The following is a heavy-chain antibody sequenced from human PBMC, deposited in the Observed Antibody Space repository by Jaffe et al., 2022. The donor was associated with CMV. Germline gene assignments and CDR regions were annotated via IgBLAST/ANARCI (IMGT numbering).Heavy chain of an antibody. CDR2: IYYSGST. Sequence: QVQLQESGPGLVKPSETLSLTCTVSGGSISSYYWSWIRQPPGKGLEWIGYIYYSGSTNYNPSLKSRVTISVDTSKNQFSLKLSSVTAADTAVYYCARAPPPEWSKGSYYYYYMDVWGKGTTVTVSS. V-gene: IGHV4-59*01. CDR3: ARAPPPEWSKGSYYYYYMDV. CDR1: GGSISSYY. J-gene: IGHJ6*03. D-gene: IGHD2-8*01.